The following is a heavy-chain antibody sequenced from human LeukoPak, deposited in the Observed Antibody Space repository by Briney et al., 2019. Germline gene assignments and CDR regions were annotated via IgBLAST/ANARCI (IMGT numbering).Heavy chain of an antibody. V-gene: IGHV1-69*04. CDR2: IIPIFGIA. Sequence: GASVKVSCKASGDTFTSYAISWVRQAPGQGLEWMGRIIPIFGIANYAQKFQGRVTITADKSTSTAYMELSSRRSEDTAVYYCAREGVVTATEAFDIWGQGTMVTVSS. D-gene: IGHD2-21*02. CDR1: GDTFTSYA. J-gene: IGHJ3*02. CDR3: AREGVVTATEAFDI.